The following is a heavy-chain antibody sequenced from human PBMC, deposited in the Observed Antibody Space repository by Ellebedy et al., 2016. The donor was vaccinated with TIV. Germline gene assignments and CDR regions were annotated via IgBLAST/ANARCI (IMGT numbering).Heavy chain of an antibody. Sequence: GESLKISXAVSGFTVSSNYMSWVRQAPGRGLEWVSVIYAGGTTDYVASVKGRFSISRDTSKNPLFLQTNSLRADDTAIYYCAVGRPNYGDFPSWGQGTLVTVSS. D-gene: IGHD4-17*01. CDR1: GFTVSSNY. CDR3: AVGRPNYGDFPS. J-gene: IGHJ5*02. V-gene: IGHV3-53*01. CDR2: IYAGGTT.